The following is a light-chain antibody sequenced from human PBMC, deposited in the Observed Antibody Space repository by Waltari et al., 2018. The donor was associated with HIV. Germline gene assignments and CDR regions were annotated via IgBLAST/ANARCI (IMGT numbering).Light chain of an antibody. Sequence: DTQMTQSPSLVSASLGDRVTITCRASQNIRSSLGWYQKRPGRAPKLLISSASVLQSGVPSRFRGRGSGTVFTLSISGLQPDDFATYYCQQSNNFPLTFGPGTTVD. J-gene: IGKJ3*01. CDR3: QQSNNFPLT. V-gene: IGKV1-12*01. CDR1: QNIRSS. CDR2: SAS.